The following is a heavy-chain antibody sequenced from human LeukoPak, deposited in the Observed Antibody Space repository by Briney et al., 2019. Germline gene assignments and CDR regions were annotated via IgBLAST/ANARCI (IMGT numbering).Heavy chain of an antibody. CDR1: GFTFSDYY. Sequence: GGSLRLSCAASGFTFSDYYMSWIRQAPGKGLEWVSYISSSGSTIYYADSVKGRFTISRDNAKNSLYLQMNSLRAEDTAVYYYARDLTYDSSGYPGGFDYWGEGTLVTVSS. CDR3: ARDLTYDSSGYPGGFDY. V-gene: IGHV3-11*01. CDR2: ISSSGSTI. D-gene: IGHD3-22*01. J-gene: IGHJ4*02.